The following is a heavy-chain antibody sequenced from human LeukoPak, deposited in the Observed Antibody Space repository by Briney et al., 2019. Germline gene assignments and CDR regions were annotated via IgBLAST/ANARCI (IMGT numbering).Heavy chain of an antibody. CDR3: AKDQRFSYGSY. CDR1: GFTFNTYA. D-gene: IGHD5-18*01. Sequence: GGSLRLSCAASGFTFNTYAMSWVRQAPGKGLEWVSAISGSGGSTYYADSVKGRFTISRDNSKNTLYLQMNSLRAEDTAVYYCAKDQRFSYGSYWGQGTLVTVSS. V-gene: IGHV3-23*01. CDR2: ISGSGGST. J-gene: IGHJ4*02.